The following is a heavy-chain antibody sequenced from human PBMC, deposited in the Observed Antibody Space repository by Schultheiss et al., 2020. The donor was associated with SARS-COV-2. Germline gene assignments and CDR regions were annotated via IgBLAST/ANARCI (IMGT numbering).Heavy chain of an antibody. D-gene: IGHD3-22*01. J-gene: IGHJ4*02. CDR1: GGFISSYY. CDR3: AREGTDYYDSSGYYVDY. CDR2: IYHSGST. Sequence: SETLSLTFTVSGGFISSYYWGWIRQPPGKGLEWIGSIYHSGSTYYNPSLKSRVTISVDTSKNQFSLKLSSVTAADTAVYYCAREGTDYYDSSGYYVDYWGQGTLVTVSS. V-gene: IGHV4-38-2*02.